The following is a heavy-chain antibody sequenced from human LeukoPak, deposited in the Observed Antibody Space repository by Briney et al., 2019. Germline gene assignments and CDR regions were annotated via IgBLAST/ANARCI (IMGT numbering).Heavy chain of an antibody. CDR2: INTRADDT. V-gene: IGHV3-23*01. J-gene: IGHJ4*01. CDR3: ERDPSDYEWQRGWYRDF. CDR1: GFSFSNYG. D-gene: IGHD6-19*01. Sequence: PGGSLRLFCAASGFSFSNYGMSWFRQAPGKGLEWVSTINTRADDTHYADSVRGWFTIFRDNSKSTLALHMSNLRVEDTAVYYCERDPSDYEWQRGWYRDFWGRGSQVTVSS.